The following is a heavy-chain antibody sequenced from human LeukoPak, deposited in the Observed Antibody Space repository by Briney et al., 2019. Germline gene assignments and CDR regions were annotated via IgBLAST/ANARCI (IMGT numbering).Heavy chain of an antibody. V-gene: IGHV3-23*01. D-gene: IGHD7-27*01. J-gene: IGHJ4*02. CDR1: GFTFSTYP. CDR3: ARDQWGSF. Sequence: AGGSLRLSCTAAGFTFSTYPMSWVRQGPGKGLELLSAISGRGSSTSYADTVKGRFTISRDNTKNTLFLQMNSLRAEDTAIYYCARDQWGSFWGQGTLVTVSS. CDR2: ISGRGSST.